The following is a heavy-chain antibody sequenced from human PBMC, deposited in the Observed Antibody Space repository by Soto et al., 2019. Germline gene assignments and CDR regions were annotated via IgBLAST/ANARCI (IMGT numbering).Heavy chain of an antibody. D-gene: IGHD3-22*01. Sequence: GGSLRLSCAASGFIFSSYSMNWVRQVPGKGLEWVSFITSSSSHIYYADSVKGRFTMSRDNAKNSLYLEMSDLRSEDTAVYYCASNYYDTSGYYYFWGQGTLVTVSS. V-gene: IGHV3-21*01. CDR3: ASNYYDTSGYYYF. CDR1: GFIFSSYS. CDR2: ITSSSSHI. J-gene: IGHJ4*02.